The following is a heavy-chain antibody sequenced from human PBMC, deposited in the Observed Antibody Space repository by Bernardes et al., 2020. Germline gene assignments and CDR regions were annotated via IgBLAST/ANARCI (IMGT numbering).Heavy chain of an antibody. CDR3: AKDHWPYGSGSYPLDY. D-gene: IGHD3-10*01. J-gene: IGHJ4*02. V-gene: IGHV3-23*01. CDR1: GFTFSSYA. CDR2: ISGSGGST. Sequence: GGSLRLSCAASGFTFSSYAMSWVRQAPGKGLEWVSAISGSGGSTYYADSVKGRFTISRDNSKNTLYLQMSSLSAEDTAVYYCAKDHWPYGSGSYPLDYGGQGTLVTVSS.